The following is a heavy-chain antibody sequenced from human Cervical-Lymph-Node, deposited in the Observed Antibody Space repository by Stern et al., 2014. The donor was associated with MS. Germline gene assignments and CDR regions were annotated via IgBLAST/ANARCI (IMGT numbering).Heavy chain of an antibody. D-gene: IGHD2-21*01. Sequence: VQLVESGAEVKKPGSSVKVSCKASGGTFSNYTISWVRQAPGQGLEWMGEIIPIFGMATYAQKFQGRVTITADESTSTAYMELSSLRSDDTAVYCCARYSGWGQGTLVTVST. CDR3: ARYSG. J-gene: IGHJ4*02. CDR1: GGTFSNYT. V-gene: IGHV1-69*01. CDR2: IIPIFGMA.